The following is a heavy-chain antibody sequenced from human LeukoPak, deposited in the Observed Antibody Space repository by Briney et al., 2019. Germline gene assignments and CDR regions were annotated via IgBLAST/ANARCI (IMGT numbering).Heavy chain of an antibody. CDR2: ISSSSSTI. CDR1: GFTFSSYS. J-gene: IGHJ4*02. D-gene: IGHD3-22*01. V-gene: IGHV3-48*01. CDR3: ARDLTMIVEYYCFDY. Sequence: PGGSLRLSCAASGFTFSSYSMNWVRQAPGRGLEWVSYISSSSSTIYYADSVKGRFTISRDNAKNSLYLQMNSLRAEDTAVYYCARDLTMIVEYYCFDYWGQGTLVTVSS.